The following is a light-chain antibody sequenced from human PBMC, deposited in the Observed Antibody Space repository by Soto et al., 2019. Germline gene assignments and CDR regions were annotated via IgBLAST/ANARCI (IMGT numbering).Light chain of an antibody. V-gene: IGKV3-20*01. CDR1: QSVSSRY. Sequence: EIAMTQSAATLCVSPGERASLXCRASQSVSSRYVAWFQRKPRQVPTVLTYGASSRAHGSPDRFSGSGSVTDFTRTISRLEPEDFAVYYGQQYDNSPLTFGGGTKVDI. CDR2: GAS. CDR3: QQYDNSPLT. J-gene: IGKJ4*01.